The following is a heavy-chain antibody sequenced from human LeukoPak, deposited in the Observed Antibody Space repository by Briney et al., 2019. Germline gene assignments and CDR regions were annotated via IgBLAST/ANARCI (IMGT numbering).Heavy chain of an antibody. V-gene: IGHV3-23*01. CDR3: AGASSRTMDV. Sequence: GGSLRLSCGASGFTFSNYAMSWVRQAPGKGLEWVSSISGSGGSTYYADSVKGRFTISRDNSKNTLYLQMNSLRAEDTAVYYCAGASSRTMDVWGKGTTVTISS. CDR1: GFTFSNYA. CDR2: ISGSGGST. J-gene: IGHJ6*03.